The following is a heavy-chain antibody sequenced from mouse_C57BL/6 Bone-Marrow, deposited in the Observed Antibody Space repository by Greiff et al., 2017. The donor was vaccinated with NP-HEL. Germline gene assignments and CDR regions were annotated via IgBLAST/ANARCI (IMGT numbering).Heavy chain of an antibody. D-gene: IGHD1-1*01. CDR3: TTDYYGSSLYSYAMDY. CDR2: IDPENGDT. Sequence: EVQLQQSGAELVRPGASVKLSCTASGFNIKDDYMHWVKQRPEQGLEWIGWIDPENGDTEYASKFQGKATITADTSSNTAYLQLSSLTSEDNAVYYCTTDYYGSSLYSYAMDYWGQGTSVTVSS. CDR1: GFNIKDDY. V-gene: IGHV14-4*01. J-gene: IGHJ4*01.